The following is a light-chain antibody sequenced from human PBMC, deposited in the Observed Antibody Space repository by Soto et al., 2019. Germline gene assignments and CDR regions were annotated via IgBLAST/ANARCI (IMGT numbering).Light chain of an antibody. Sequence: DIQMTQSPSTLSASVGDIVTITCRASQSISSWLAWYQQRPGKAPKLLIYKASSLESGVPSRFSGSRSGTEFTLTISSLQPDDFATYYCQQYNNLFTFGQGTKLEI. CDR3: QQYNNLFT. CDR2: KAS. CDR1: QSISSW. V-gene: IGKV1-5*03. J-gene: IGKJ2*01.